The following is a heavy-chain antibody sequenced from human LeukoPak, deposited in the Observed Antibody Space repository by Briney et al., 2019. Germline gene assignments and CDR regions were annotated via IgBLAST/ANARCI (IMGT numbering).Heavy chain of an antibody. CDR3: ARYPDWYFDL. V-gene: IGHV4-59*01. J-gene: IGHJ2*01. CDR1: GVSISSYY. Sequence: PSETLSLTCTVSGVSISSYYWSWIRQPPGKGLEWIGYIYYSGSTNYNPSLKSRVTISVDTSKNQFSLKLSSVTAADTAVYYCARYPDWYFDLWGRGTLVTVSS. CDR2: IYYSGST.